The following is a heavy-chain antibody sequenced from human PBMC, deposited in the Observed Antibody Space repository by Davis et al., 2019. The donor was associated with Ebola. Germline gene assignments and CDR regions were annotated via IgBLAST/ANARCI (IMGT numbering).Heavy chain of an antibody. D-gene: IGHD6-13*01. CDR1: GGSFSGYY. J-gene: IGHJ4*02. CDR3: ARHQSSGSSWYAGTIYDY. Sequence: MPGGSLRLSCAVYGGSFSGYYWGWIRQPPGKGLEWIANIYYSGGTNYNPSLKSRVTISVDTSKNQFSLKLSSVTAADTAVYYCARHQSSGSSWYAGTIYDYWGQGTLVTVSS. CDR2: IYYSGGT. V-gene: IGHV4-34*01.